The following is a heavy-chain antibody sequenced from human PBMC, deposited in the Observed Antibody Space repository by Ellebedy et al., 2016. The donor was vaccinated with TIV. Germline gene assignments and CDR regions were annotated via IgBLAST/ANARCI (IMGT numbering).Heavy chain of an antibody. D-gene: IGHD5-18*01. V-gene: IGHV3-11*06. J-gene: IGHJ6*02. CDR2: ISSSSSFT. CDR1: GFTFSDYY. Sequence: GESLKISCAASGFTFSDYYMSWIRQGPGKGLEWVSYISSSSSFTNYADSVKGRFTISRDNAKNTLYLQMNSLRAEDTAVYYCARANTAMVRRNHMDVWGQGTTVTVSS. CDR3: ARANTAMVRRNHMDV.